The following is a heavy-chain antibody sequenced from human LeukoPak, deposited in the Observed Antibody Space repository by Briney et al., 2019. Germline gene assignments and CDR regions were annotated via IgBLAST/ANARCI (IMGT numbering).Heavy chain of an antibody. CDR1: GSTFSSYA. V-gene: IGHV3-23*01. J-gene: IGHJ4*02. D-gene: IGHD4-17*01. CDR2: ISGSGSNT. CDR3: AKGNGDYAIHPDY. Sequence: GGSLRLSCAASGSTFSSYAMTWVRQAPGKGLEWVSAISGSGSNTNYADSVKGRFTISRDNSKNTLYLQMDSLRADDTAVYYCAKGNGDYAIHPDYWGQGTLVTVSS.